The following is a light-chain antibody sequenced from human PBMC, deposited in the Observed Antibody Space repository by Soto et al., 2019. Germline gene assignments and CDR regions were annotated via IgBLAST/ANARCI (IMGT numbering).Light chain of an antibody. V-gene: IGKV3-15*01. CDR2: GAS. J-gene: IGKJ1*01. Sequence: EIVMTQSPATLSVSPGERATLSCRASQSVGRNLAWYQQKPGQAPRLLIYGASTRATGIPARFSGSGSGTEFTLTISSLQSEVFAFAVCQQYQNCTSHMTFGQGTRVEIK. CDR1: QSVGRN. CDR3: QQYQNCTSHMT.